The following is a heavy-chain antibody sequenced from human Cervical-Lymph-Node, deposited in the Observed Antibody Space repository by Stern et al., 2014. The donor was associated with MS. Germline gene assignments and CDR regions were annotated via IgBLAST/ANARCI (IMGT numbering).Heavy chain of an antibody. Sequence: QLQLQESGPGLVKPSETLSLTCTVSGGSITNRDYWGWIRQSPGKGLEWIGSVYYSGITYYRPSLKRRGTISIDTSRNQFFLRLTSVTATDTAVYFCARGVTAVTNYVPNWCFDLWGRGTLVTVSS. CDR2: VYYSGIT. CDR1: GGSITNRDY. D-gene: IGHD4-11*01. J-gene: IGHJ2*01. V-gene: IGHV4-39*02. CDR3: ARGVTAVTNYVPNWCFDL.